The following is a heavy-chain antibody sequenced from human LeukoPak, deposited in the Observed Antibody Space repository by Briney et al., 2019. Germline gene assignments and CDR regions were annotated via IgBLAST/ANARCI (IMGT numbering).Heavy chain of an antibody. CDR2: IKQDGSEK. J-gene: IGHJ4*02. CDR1: GFTFSSYW. V-gene: IGHV3-7*03. CDR3: AKDRFSGYYDY. Sequence: GGSLRLSCAASGFTFSSYWMSWVRQAPGKGLEWVANIKQDGSEKYYVDSVKGRFTISRDNSKNTLYLQMNSLRAEDTAVYYCAKDRFSGYYDYWGQGTLVTVSS. D-gene: IGHD3-22*01.